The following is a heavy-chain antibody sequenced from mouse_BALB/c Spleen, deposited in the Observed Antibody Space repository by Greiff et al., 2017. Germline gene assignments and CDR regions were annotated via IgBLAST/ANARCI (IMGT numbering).Heavy chain of an antibody. CDR1: GYTFTSYY. D-gene: IGHD1-1*01. Sequence: VQLQQPGAELVKPGASVKLSCKASGYTFTSYYMYWVKQRPGQGLEWIGGINPSNGGTNFNEKFKSKATLTVDKSSSTAYMQLSSLTSEDSAVYYYTRLLRSFLDYWGQGTTLTVSS. CDR3: TRLLRSFLDY. CDR2: INPSNGGT. V-gene: IGHV1S81*02. J-gene: IGHJ2*01.